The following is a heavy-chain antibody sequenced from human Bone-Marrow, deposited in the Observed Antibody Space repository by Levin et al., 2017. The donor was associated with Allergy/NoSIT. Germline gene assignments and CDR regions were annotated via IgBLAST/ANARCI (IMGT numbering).Heavy chain of an antibody. D-gene: IGHD4-17*01. J-gene: IGHJ4*02. CDR2: FKGKTDGGTA. CDR3: AKDGAVTPGDMDY. Sequence: GGSLRLSCAASGFTLKNAWINWVRQAPGKGLEWVGRFKGKTDGGTADYAAPVKGRFTISRDDSKNMLYLQMNSLKTEDTAVYFCAKDGAVTPGDMDYWGQGTLVTVSS. CDR1: GFTLKNAW. V-gene: IGHV3-15*07.